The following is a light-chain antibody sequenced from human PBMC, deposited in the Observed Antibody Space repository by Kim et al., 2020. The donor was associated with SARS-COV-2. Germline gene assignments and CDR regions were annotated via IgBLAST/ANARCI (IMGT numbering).Light chain of an antibody. J-gene: IGLJ2*01. Sequence: QSVTISCSGDSSDIGNYNYVSWYQQQPPGEAPKVIIYEVNRRPSGVPDRFSGSKSGNAASLTVSGLQPEDEADYYCSSYGGNNNLLFGGGTQLTVL. CDR2: EVN. CDR3: SSYGGNNNLL. V-gene: IGLV2-8*01. CDR1: SSDIGNYNY.